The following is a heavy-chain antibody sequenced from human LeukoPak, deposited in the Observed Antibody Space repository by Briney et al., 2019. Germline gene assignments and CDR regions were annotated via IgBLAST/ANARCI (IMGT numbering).Heavy chain of an antibody. J-gene: IGHJ4*02. CDR2: IYHSGST. CDR1: RGSLCSDAFY. D-gene: IGHD3-16*01. CDR3: ARFDGAWGYFVS. Sequence: SGTLCLSCTVSRGSLCSDAFYCGWIRHPPKKGMEWISTIYHSGSTNINPSIRSELTISVYTSKNQSSLNLSYVPAADTAVYYCARFDGAWGYFVSWGEGDLVTLSS. V-gene: IGHV4-39*01.